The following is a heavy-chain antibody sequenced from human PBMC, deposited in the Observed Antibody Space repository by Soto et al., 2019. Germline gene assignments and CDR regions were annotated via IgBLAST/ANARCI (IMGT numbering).Heavy chain of an antibody. CDR2: IYYSGST. D-gene: IGHD6-13*01. CDR3: ARQNIAAAGTVFLDY. CDR1: GGSISSSSYY. J-gene: IGHJ4*02. Sequence: PSETLSLTCTVSGGSISSSSYYWGWIRQPPGKGLEWIGSIYYSGSTYYNPSLKSRVTISVDTSKNQFSLKLSSVTAADTAVYYCARQNIAAAGTVFLDYWGQGTLVTV. V-gene: IGHV4-39*01.